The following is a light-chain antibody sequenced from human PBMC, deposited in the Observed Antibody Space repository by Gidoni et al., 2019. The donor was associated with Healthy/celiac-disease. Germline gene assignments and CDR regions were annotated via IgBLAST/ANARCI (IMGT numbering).Light chain of an antibody. CDR3: QQYYSYPLT. V-gene: IGKV1-8*01. Sequence: AIRMTQSPSSFSASTGDRVTITCRASPGISSYLAWYQQKPGKAPKLLIYAASTLHSGVPSRFSGSGSGTDFTLTSSCLQSEDFATYYCQQYYSYPLTFGGXTKVEIK. CDR2: AAS. J-gene: IGKJ4*01. CDR1: PGISSY.